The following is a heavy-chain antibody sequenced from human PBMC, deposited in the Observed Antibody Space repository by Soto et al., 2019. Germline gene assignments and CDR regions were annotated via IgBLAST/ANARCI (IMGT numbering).Heavy chain of an antibody. D-gene: IGHD3-3*01. V-gene: IGHV3-23*01. J-gene: IGHJ4*02. CDR1: GFIYDSYA. CDR2: ITGSGGRT. Sequence: GGSLRLSCTASGFIYDSYAMTWVRQAPGKGLEWVSAITGSGGRTYYADSVKGRFTISRDNSKNTVHLQMNSLRVEDTAVYYCAEEPSGLRSSEWLFFDHWGQGALVTVS. CDR3: AEEPSGLRSSEWLFFDH.